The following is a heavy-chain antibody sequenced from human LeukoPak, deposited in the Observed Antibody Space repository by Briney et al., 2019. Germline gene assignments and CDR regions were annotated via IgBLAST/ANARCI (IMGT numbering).Heavy chain of an antibody. V-gene: IGHV4-39*01. CDR3: ARYYSGSYGFDY. D-gene: IGHD1-26*01. CDR1: GGSISSSNYY. J-gene: IGHJ4*02. CDR2: LYYSGST. Sequence: SETLSLTCTVSGGSISSSNYYWGWIRQPPGEGLEWIGYLYYSGSTYYNPSLKSRVTMSVDTSKNQFPLKLSSVTAADTAVYYCARYYSGSYGFDYWGQGTLVTVSS.